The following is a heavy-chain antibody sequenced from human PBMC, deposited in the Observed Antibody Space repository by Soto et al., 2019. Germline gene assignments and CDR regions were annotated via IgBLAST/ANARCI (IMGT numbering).Heavy chain of an antibody. V-gene: IGHV1-69*01. J-gene: IGHJ5*02. CDR3: ARLVTNYYYDRSGYYL. CDR2: IIPIFGTA. D-gene: IGHD3-22*01. CDR1: GGTFSSYA. Sequence: QVQLVQSGAEVKKPGSSVKVSCKASGGTFSSYAISWVRQAPGQGLEWMGGIIPIFGTANYAQKIQGRVTINADEATSTAYMELSSLRSADKAVYFCARLVTNYYYDRSGYYLWGQGTLVNVSS.